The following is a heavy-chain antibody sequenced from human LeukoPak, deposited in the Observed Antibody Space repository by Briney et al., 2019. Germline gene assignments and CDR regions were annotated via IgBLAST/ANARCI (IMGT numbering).Heavy chain of an antibody. CDR1: GGTFSSYA. V-gene: IGHV1-69*05. J-gene: IGHJ4*02. D-gene: IGHD3-22*01. CDR3: ASSYRVAAKGTYYYDSSGYYYLDY. CDR2: IIPIFGTA. Sequence: SVKVSCKASGGTFSSYAISWVRQAPGQGLEWMGGIIPIFGTANYAQKFQGRVTITTDESTSTAYMELSSLRSEDTAVYYCASSYRVAAKGTYYYDSSGYYYLDYWGQGTLVTVSS.